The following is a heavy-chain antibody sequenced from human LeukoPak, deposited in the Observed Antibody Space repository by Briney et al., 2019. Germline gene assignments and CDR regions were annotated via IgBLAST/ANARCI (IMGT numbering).Heavy chain of an antibody. CDR3: ARDFGIAARYYYYGMDV. Sequence: ASVRVSCTPSGYTFTAYYMHWVRQAPGQGLEWMGWINPNSGGTNYAQKFQGRVTMTRDTSISTAYMELSRLRSDDTAVYYCARDFGIAARYYYYGMDVWGQGTTVTVSS. D-gene: IGHD6-6*01. J-gene: IGHJ6*02. CDR1: GYTFTAYY. V-gene: IGHV1-2*02. CDR2: INPNSGGT.